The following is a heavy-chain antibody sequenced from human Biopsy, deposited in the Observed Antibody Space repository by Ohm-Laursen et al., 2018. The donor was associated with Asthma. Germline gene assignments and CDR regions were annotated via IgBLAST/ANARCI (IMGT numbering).Heavy chain of an antibody. V-gene: IGHV1-18*01. Sequence: ASVKVSCKPSGYTFNSAGITWVRQAPGQGLEWMGWISVYNGNTKVAQKLQDRVTMITDTSTSTAYMELRSLRSDDTAVYFCERAVDYSHYYGIDVWGQGTTVTVSP. D-gene: IGHD3-10*01. CDR2: ISVYNGNT. CDR1: GYTFNSAG. CDR3: ERAVDYSHYYGIDV. J-gene: IGHJ6*01.